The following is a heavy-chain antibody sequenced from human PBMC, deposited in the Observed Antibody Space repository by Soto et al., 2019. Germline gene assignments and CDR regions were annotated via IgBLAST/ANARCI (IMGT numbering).Heavy chain of an antibody. CDR3: ARGQEVGAHFFDS. CDR2: IGTAGDT. J-gene: IGHJ4*02. Sequence: GEPLRLSCEASGLTSSCFDMHGVRQPTGKGLEWVSTIGTAGDTYYAVPVKGRFTISRDNAKNSLSLQMNSLRAGDTAVYFCARGQEVGAHFFDSWGQGTQVTVSS. D-gene: IGHD2-15*01. CDR1: GLTSSCFD. V-gene: IGHV3-13*01.